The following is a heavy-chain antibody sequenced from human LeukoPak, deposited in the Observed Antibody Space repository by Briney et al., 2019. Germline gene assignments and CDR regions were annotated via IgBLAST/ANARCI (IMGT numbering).Heavy chain of an antibody. CDR1: GGSISSGPYY. CDR2: MYYSGNT. V-gene: IGHV4-39*01. J-gene: IGHJ4*02. Sequence: PSETLSLTRTVSGGSISSGPYYWGWIRQPPGKGLEWIGSMYYSGNTYYNPSLQSRVTISGDPSKNQFSLKLNSVTAADTAVYYCARLRATLTVVVTLFDSWGQGTLVTVSS. D-gene: IGHD3-22*01. CDR3: ARLRATLTVVVTLFDS.